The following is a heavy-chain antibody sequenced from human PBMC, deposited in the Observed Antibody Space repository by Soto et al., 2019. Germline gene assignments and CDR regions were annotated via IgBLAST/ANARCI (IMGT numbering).Heavy chain of an antibody. CDR2: ISYDGSNK. D-gene: IGHD2-21*01. Sequence: QVQLVESGGGVVQPGRSLRLSCAASGFTFSSYGMHWVRQAPGKGLEWVAVISYDGSNKYYADSVKGRFTISRDNSKNTLYLQMNSLRAEDTAVYYCAKDCEEALCYWGKGTLVTVSS. V-gene: IGHV3-30*18. CDR1: GFTFSSYG. CDR3: AKDCEEALCY. J-gene: IGHJ4*02.